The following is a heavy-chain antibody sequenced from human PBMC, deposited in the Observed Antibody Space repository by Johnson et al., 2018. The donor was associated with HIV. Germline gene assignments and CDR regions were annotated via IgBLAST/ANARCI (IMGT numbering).Heavy chain of an antibody. Sequence: VQLVESGGGVVQPGGSLRLSCAASGFTFRSYAMHWVRQAPGKGLEWVGVISYDGSNKYYADSVKGRFTISRDNSKNTLYLQMNSLRADYTAVYYCAREVDGFDIWGQGTMVTVSS. V-gene: IGHV3-30-3*01. CDR3: AREVDGFDI. CDR2: ISYDGSNK. CDR1: GFTFRSYA. J-gene: IGHJ3*02.